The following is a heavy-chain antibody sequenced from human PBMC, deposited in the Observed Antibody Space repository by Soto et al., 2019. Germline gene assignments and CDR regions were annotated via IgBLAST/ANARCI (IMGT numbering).Heavy chain of an antibody. CDR2: ISYSGST. CDR3: ARYTTGATGFDY. Sequence: QVQLQESGPGLVKPSETLSLTCTVSGGSVSSGSYYWSWIRQPPGKGLEWIGYISYSGSTTYSSSLKSRVTTSKDTSENQFSLKLNSVTAADTAVYYCARYTTGATGFDYWGQGTLVTVSS. CDR1: GGSVSSGSYY. D-gene: IGHD1-1*01. J-gene: IGHJ4*02. V-gene: IGHV4-61*01.